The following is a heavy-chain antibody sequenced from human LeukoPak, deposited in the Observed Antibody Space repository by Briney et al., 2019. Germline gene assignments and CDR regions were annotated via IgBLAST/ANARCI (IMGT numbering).Heavy chain of an antibody. Sequence: GGSLRLSCAASGFTFSSYGMHWVRQAPGKGLEWVAVIWYGGSNKYYADSVKGRFTISRDNSKNTLYLQMNCLRAEDTAVYYCARAWGHTVIIPTTIRQYFFYYYMDVWGRGTTVTVSS. CDR3: ARAWGHTVIIPTTIRQYFFYYYMDV. D-gene: IGHD2-2*02. CDR1: GFTFSSYG. CDR2: IWYGGSNK. V-gene: IGHV3-33*08. J-gene: IGHJ6*03.